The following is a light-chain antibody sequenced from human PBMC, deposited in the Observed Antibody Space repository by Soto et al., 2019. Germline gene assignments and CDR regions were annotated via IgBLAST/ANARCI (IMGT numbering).Light chain of an antibody. V-gene: IGKV3-15*01. J-gene: IGKJ2*01. Sequence: EILMTQSPATLSVSPGERATLSCRASQSVSSNLAWYQQKPGQAPRLLIYDASTRATGIPARFSGSGSGTEFTLTISSLQSEDFTVYYCQQYNNWPPYTFGQGTKVDIK. CDR2: DAS. CDR1: QSVSSN. CDR3: QQYNNWPPYT.